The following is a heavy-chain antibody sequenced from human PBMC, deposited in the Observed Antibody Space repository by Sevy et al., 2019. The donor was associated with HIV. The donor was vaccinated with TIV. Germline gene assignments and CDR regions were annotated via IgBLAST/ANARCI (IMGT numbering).Heavy chain of an antibody. CDR1: GFTFSSYW. V-gene: IGHV3-7*03. CDR2: IKQDGSEK. D-gene: IGHD3-10*01. Sequence: GGSLRLSCAASGFTFSSYWMSWVRQAPGKGLEWVANIKQDGSEKYYVDSVKGRFTISRDNSKNSLYLQMNSLRAEDTAVYYCARDHNEFTFMVRGVIKYFDYWGQGTLVTVSS. CDR3: ARDHNEFTFMVRGVIKYFDY. J-gene: IGHJ4*02.